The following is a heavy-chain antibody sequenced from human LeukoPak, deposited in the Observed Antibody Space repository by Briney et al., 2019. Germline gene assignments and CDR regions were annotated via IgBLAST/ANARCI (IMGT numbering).Heavy chain of an antibody. Sequence: SETLSLTCAVSGYSISTGYYWGWIRQPPGKGLEWIGSIYHSGITYYNPSLKSRVTISGDTSKNQISLKLTSVTAADTAVYYCARPVGYCSSASCYIRWNVFDIWGQGTMATVSS. D-gene: IGHD2-2*02. CDR1: GYSISTGYY. J-gene: IGHJ3*02. V-gene: IGHV4-38-2*01. CDR3: ARPVGYCSSASCYIRWNVFDI. CDR2: IYHSGIT.